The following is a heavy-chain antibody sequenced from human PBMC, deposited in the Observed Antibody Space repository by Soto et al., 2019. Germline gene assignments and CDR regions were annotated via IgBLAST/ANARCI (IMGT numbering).Heavy chain of an antibody. V-gene: IGHV3-73*01. CDR2: IRSKTNDYAT. J-gene: IGHJ4*02. D-gene: IGHD3-9*01. CDR3: SRDDSDWFFN. CDR1: GFTFSDSA. Sequence: GGSLRLSCAASGFTFSDSAMHWVRQASGKGLEWVGRIRSKTNDYATRYAASVKGRFTISRDDSKNTAYLQMNSLESEDTAVYYCSRDDSDWFFNWGRGTLVTVSS.